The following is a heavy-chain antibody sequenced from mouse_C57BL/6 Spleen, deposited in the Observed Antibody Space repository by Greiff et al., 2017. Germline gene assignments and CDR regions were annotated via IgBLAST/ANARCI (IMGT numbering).Heavy chain of an antibody. D-gene: IGHD2-4*01. CDR3: ARLPCDYDRAWFAY. CDR2: IHPNSGST. Sequence: QVQLQQPGAELVKPGASVKLSCKASGYTFTSYWMHWVKQRPGQGLEWIGMIHPNSGSTNYNEKFKSKATLTVDKSSSTAYMQLSSLTSEDSAVYYCARLPCDYDRAWFAYWGQGTLVTVSA. V-gene: IGHV1-64*01. J-gene: IGHJ3*01. CDR1: GYTFTSYW.